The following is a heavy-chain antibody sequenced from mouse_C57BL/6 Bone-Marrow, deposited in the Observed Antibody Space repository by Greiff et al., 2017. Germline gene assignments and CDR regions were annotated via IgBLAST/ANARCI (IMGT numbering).Heavy chain of an antibody. V-gene: IGHV1-72*01. D-gene: IGHD1-1*02. J-gene: IGHJ2*01. CDR2: IDPNSGGT. CDR3: ARRWYYFDY. CDR1: GYTFTSYW. Sequence: QVQLQQPGAELVKPGASVKLSCKASGYTFTSYWMHWVKQRPGRGLEWIGRIDPNSGGTKYNEKFKGKATLTVDKPSSTPYMQLSSLTSEDSAVCYCARRWYYFDYWGQGTTLTVSS.